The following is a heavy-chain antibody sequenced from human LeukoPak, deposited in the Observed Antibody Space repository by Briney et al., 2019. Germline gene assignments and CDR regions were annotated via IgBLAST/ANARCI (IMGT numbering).Heavy chain of an antibody. CDR3: ARDSSSNMDV. CDR2: MNPNSGNT. Sequence: GASVKVSCKASVYTFTRYYIHWVRPATGQGLGWMGWMNPNSGNTGYAQKFQCRVTMTRNTSISTAYMELSSLKSEDKAVYYCARDSSSNMDVWGKGTTVTVSS. V-gene: IGHV1-8*01. J-gene: IGHJ6*03. D-gene: IGHD6-13*01. CDR1: VYTFTRYY.